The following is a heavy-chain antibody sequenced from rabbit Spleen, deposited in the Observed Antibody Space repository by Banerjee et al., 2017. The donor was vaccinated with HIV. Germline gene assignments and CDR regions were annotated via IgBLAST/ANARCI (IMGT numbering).Heavy chain of an antibody. J-gene: IGHJ6*01. CDR3: ARDSSSSFSSYGMDL. D-gene: IGHD1-1*01. CDR2: IYAGGNGNS. V-gene: IGHV1S45*01. Sequence: QEQLEESGGDLVKPEGSLTLTCKASGFDLSSAYWMSWVRQAPGKGLEWIACIYAGGNGNSYYANWARGRFTTSKTSSTTVTLQMTSLTAADTATYFCARDSSSSFSSYGMDLWGPGTLVTV. CDR1: GFDLSSAYW.